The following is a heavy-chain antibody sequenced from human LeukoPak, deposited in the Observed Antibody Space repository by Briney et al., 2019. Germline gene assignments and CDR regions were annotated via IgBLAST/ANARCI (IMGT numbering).Heavy chain of an antibody. CDR2: IYYSGST. D-gene: IGHD5-24*01. CDR1: GGSISSSSYY. J-gene: IGHJ4*02. V-gene: IGHV4-39*02. CDR3: ARDMRDGYGPFDY. Sequence: TSSETLSLTCTVSGGSISSSSYYWGWIRQPPGKGLEWIGSIYYSGSTYYNPSLKSRVTISVDTSKNHFSLKLSSVTAADTAVYFCARDMRDGYGPFDYWGQGALVTVSS.